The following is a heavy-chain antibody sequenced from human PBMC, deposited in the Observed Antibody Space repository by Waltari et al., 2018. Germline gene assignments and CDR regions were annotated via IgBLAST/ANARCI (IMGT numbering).Heavy chain of an antibody. V-gene: IGHV3-21*06. CDR1: GFTLSHYT. D-gene: IGHD2-2*02. Sequence: EVQLVESGGGLVKPGGSLRLSCAASGFTLSHYTRHWVRQAPGKGLEWVSSISIDSSYIFYADSVRGRFTISRDNAQNSLYLQMSSLGAEDTAMYYCARPGYCDRTSCYTGQGYYYMDVWGKGTTVTISS. CDR2: ISIDSSYI. J-gene: IGHJ6*03. CDR3: ARPGYCDRTSCYTGQGYYYMDV.